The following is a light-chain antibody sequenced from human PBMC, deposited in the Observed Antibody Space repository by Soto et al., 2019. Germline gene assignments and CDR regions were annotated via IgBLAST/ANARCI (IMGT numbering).Light chain of an antibody. CDR1: SSDIGAYNS. CDR2: EVS. CDR3: SSRTTSNPYV. Sequence: QSALTQPASVSGSPGQSITISCTGTSSDIGAYNSVSWYQQHPGKAPKLMIYEVSNRPSGVSNRFSASKSGNTGSLTISGLQAEDEADYYCSSRTTSNPYVFGTGTKLTVL. J-gene: IGLJ1*01. V-gene: IGLV2-14*01.